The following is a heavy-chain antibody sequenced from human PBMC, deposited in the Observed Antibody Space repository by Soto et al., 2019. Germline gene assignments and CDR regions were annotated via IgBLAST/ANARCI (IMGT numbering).Heavy chain of an antibody. D-gene: IGHD1-1*01. Sequence: GASVKVSCKASGGTFSSYAISWVRQAPGQGLEWMGGIIPIFGTANYAQKFQGRVTITADESTSTAYMELSSLRSEDTAVYYCARTQLENPVFDYWGQGTLVTVSS. CDR3: ARTQLENPVFDY. CDR1: GGTFSSYA. CDR2: IIPIFGTA. J-gene: IGHJ4*02. V-gene: IGHV1-69*13.